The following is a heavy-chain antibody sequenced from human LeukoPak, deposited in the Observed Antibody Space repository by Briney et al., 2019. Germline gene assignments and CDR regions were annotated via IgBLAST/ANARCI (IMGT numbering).Heavy chain of an antibody. CDR1: GYSFTTYW. D-gene: IGHD2-2*01. J-gene: IGHJ4*02. CDR2: INPGDSDT. V-gene: IGHV5-51*01. CDR3: ARRQGCSSTSCPPDS. Sequence: GECLQISCRGSGYSFTTYWIGWVRRMPGKGLEWMGIINPGDSDTRYSPSFQGQVTMSADKSINTAYLQWSSLKASGTAMYYCARRQGCSSTSCPPDSWGQGTLVTVSS.